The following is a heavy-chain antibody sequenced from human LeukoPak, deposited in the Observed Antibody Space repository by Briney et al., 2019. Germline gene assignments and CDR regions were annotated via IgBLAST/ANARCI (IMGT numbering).Heavy chain of an antibody. CDR1: GFTFSSYW. J-gene: IGHJ4*02. CDR2: IKQDGSEK. CDR3: AKLWFGEDYFDY. Sequence: PGGSLRLSCAASGFTFSSYWMSWVRQAPGKGQEWVANIKQDGSEKYYVDSVKGRFTISRDNAKNSLYLQMNSLRAEDTAVYYCAKLWFGEDYFDYWGQGTLVTVSS. V-gene: IGHV3-7*03. D-gene: IGHD3-10*01.